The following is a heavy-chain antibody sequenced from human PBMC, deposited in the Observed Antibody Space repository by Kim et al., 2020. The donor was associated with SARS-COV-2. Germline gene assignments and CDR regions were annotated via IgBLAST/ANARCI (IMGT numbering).Heavy chain of an antibody. D-gene: IGHD2-15*01. V-gene: IGHV7-4-1*02. J-gene: IGHJ4*02. Sequence: QGFTGRFVFSLDTSVSTAYLQISSLKAEDTAVYYCARSGVVVVAGRYFDYWGQGTLVTVSS. CDR3: ARSGVVVVAGRYFDY.